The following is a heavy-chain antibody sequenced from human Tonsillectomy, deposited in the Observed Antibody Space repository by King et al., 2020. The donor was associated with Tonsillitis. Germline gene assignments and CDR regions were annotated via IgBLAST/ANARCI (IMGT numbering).Heavy chain of an antibody. CDR3: AREIERYGTTYYDY. V-gene: IGHV4-61*08. CDR1: GGSVSRRGNF. CDR2: IHYSGGT. Sequence: QLQESGPRLMKPSETLSLTWTVSGGSVSRRGNFWAWIRQPPGTGLEWIGFIHYSGGTNYSGGTNYNSSLKSRVTISVDPSKNQFSLRLSSVTAADTAVYYCAREIERYGTTYYDYGGQGNLVTASS. D-gene: IGHD1-14*01. J-gene: IGHJ4*02.